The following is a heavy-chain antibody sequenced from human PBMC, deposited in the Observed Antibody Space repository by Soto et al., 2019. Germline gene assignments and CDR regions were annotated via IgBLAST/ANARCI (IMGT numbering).Heavy chain of an antibody. CDR2: IYYSGST. D-gene: IGHD6-13*01. Sequence: GKGLGWIGYIYYSGSTNYNRSLKSRVTISVDTSKNQFSLKLSSVTAADTAVYYCVIVFSSSRRPAYF. V-gene: IGHV4-59*01. J-gene: IGHJ2*01. CDR3: VIVFSSSRRPAYF.